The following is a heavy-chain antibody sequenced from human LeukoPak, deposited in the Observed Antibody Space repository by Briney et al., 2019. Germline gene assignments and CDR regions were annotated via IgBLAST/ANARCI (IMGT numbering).Heavy chain of an antibody. D-gene: IGHD4/OR15-4a*01. CDR1: GFTFSNYW. J-gene: IGHJ4*02. CDR3: ARDDYGGTAY. Sequence: PGGSLRLSCAASGFTFSNYWMSLVRQAPGKGLEWVANIKQDGSEKYYVDSVRGRFTVSRDNAKNSLYLQMNSLRADDTAVYYCARDDYGGTAYWGQGTLVTVSS. V-gene: IGHV3-7*01. CDR2: IKQDGSEK.